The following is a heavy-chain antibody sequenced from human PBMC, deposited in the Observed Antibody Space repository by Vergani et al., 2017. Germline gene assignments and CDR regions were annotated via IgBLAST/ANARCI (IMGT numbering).Heavy chain of an antibody. CDR2: IYYSGST. CDR1: GGSISSYY. V-gene: IGHV4-59*08. D-gene: IGHD2-2*01. CDR3: ARQQYCSSTSCSTYYYYYYGMDV. Sequence: QVQLQESGPGLVKPSETLSLTCTVSGGSISSYYWSWIRQPPGKGLEWIGYIYYSGSTNYNPSLKSRVTISVDTSKNQFSLKLSSVTAADTAVYYCARQQYCSSTSCSTYYYYYYGMDVWGQGTTVTVSS. J-gene: IGHJ6*02.